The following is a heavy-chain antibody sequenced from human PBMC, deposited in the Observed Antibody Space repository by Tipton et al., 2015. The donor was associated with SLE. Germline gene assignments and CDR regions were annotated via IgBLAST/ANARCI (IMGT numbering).Heavy chain of an antibody. V-gene: IGHV3-48*03. J-gene: IGHJ6*03. D-gene: IGHD3-3*01. Sequence: GSLRLSCAASGFTFSSYAMHWVRQAPGKGLEWISHISSRGTIHYADFVEGRFSISRDNAGNSLYLQMESLRVEDTAVYFCARDSFTVFAGPGYIDVWGKGTTVTVSS. CDR3: ARDSFTVFAGPGYIDV. CDR1: GFTFSSYA. CDR2: ISSRGTI.